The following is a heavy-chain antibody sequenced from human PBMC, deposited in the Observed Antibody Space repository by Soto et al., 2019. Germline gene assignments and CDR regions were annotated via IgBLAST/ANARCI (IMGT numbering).Heavy chain of an antibody. V-gene: IGHV3-11*06. D-gene: IGHD6-19*01. Sequence: PGVSLRLSCAASGFTFSDYYMSWIRQAQGKGQEWVSYISSSSSYTNYANPVKGRFTTSRDNTKNSFYLQMNSLRAEDTAVYYCARDHIDGWKFDYWGRGTLVTVSS. J-gene: IGHJ4*02. CDR1: GFTFSDYY. CDR3: ARDHIDGWKFDY. CDR2: ISSSSSYT.